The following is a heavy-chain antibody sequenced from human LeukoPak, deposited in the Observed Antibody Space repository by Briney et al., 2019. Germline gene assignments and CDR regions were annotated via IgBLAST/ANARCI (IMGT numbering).Heavy chain of an antibody. D-gene: IGHD5-12*01. CDR2: IYSGGST. Sequence: RPGGSLRLSCAASGFTVSSNYMSWVRQAPGKGLEWVSVIYSGGSTYYADSVKGRFTISRDNAKNSLYLQMNSLRAEDTAVYYCARDLGATIAYYYGMDVWGQGTTVTVSS. CDR1: GFTVSSNY. J-gene: IGHJ6*02. V-gene: IGHV3-53*01. CDR3: ARDLGATIAYYYGMDV.